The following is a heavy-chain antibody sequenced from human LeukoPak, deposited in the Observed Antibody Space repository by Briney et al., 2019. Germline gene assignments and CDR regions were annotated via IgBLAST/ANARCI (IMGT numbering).Heavy chain of an antibody. J-gene: IGHJ4*02. CDR1: GYSISSGYY. D-gene: IGHD6-13*01. Sequence: SETLSLTCTVSGYSISSGYYWGWIRQPPGKGLEWIGSIYHSGSTYYNPSLKSRVTISVDTSKNQFSLKLSSVTAADTAVYYCARLAGTWFDYWGQGTLVTVSS. V-gene: IGHV4-38-2*02. CDR3: ARLAGTWFDY. CDR2: IYHSGST.